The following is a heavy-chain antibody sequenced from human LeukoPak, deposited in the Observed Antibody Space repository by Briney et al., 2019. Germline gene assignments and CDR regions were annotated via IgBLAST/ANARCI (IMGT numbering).Heavy chain of an antibody. CDR2: IYYTGTT. D-gene: IGHD3-16*01. V-gene: IGHV4-59*08. Sequence: SETPSLTCTVSGGSISNYYWSWIRQPPGKGLEWIGYIYYTGTTYYNPSLKSRVTISVDTSKNQFSLKLTSLTAADTAVYSCVRRDQYVSADYWGQGTLVTVSS. CDR3: VRRDQYVSADY. CDR1: GGSISNYY. J-gene: IGHJ4*02.